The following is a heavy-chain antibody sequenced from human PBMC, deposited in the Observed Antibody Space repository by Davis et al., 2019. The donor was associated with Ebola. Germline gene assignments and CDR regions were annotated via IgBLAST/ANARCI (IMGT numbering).Heavy chain of an antibody. Sequence: GESLKISCAASGFTFSSYGMHWVRQAPGKGLEWVAVILYDGSNKYYADSVKGRFTISRDNSKNTLYLQMNSLRAEDTAVYYCARTAMVRYYGMDVWGKGTTVTVSS. CDR2: ILYDGSNK. J-gene: IGHJ6*04. V-gene: IGHV3-30*03. D-gene: IGHD5-18*01. CDR3: ARTAMVRYYGMDV. CDR1: GFTFSSYG.